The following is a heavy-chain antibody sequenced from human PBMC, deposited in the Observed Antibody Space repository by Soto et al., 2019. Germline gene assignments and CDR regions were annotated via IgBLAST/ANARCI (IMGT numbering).Heavy chain of an antibody. CDR2: IWYDGSNK. V-gene: IGHV3-33*01. J-gene: IGHJ4*02. CDR1: GFTFSSYG. CDR3: ARGFLVGAEIIDY. D-gene: IGHD1-26*01. Sequence: GGSLRLSCAASGFTFSSYGMHWVRQAPGKGLEWVAVIWYDGSNKYYADSVKGRFTISRDNSKNTLYLQMNSLRAEDTAVYYCARGFLVGAEIIDYWGQGTLVTVSS.